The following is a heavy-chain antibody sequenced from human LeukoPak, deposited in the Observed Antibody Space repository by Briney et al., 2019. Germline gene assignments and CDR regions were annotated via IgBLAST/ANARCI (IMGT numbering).Heavy chain of an antibody. CDR3: ARDGLQQFGRHYFDY. Sequence: SSETMSLTCTVSGGSISSYYWSWIRQPPGKGLEWIGYIFDSGRADYNPSLRSRVTISMAASLNQFFLDLTSVTAADTAVHYCARDGLQQFGRHYFDYWGQGTLVTVSS. CDR1: GGSISSYY. D-gene: IGHD6-13*01. V-gene: IGHV4-59*01. CDR2: IFDSGRA. J-gene: IGHJ4*02.